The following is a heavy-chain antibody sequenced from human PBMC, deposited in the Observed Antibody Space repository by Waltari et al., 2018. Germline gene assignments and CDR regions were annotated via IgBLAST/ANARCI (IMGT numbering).Heavy chain of an antibody. J-gene: IGHJ5*02. D-gene: IGHD3-3*01. CDR3: ARVLRFNFDP. CDR2: IYHIGST. Sequence: QVQLQESGPGLVKPSETLSLTCAVSGYSISSGYYWGWIRQPPGKGLEWIGSIYHIGSTYYNPPLKSRGTISVETSKNQFSLKLSSVTAADTAVYYCARVLRFNFDPWGQGTLVTVSS. CDR1: GYSISSGYY. V-gene: IGHV4-38-2*01.